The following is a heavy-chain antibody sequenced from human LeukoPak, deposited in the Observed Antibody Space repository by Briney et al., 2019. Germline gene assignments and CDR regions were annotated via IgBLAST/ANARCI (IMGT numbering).Heavy chain of an antibody. D-gene: IGHD3-3*01. V-gene: IGHV3-11*01. CDR3: ARGPLGDDFWSGYTFDY. Sequence: GSTIYYAASVKGRFTISRDNAKNSLYLQMNSLRAEDTAVYYCARGPLGDDFWSGYTFDYWGQGTLVTVSS. J-gene: IGHJ4*02. CDR2: GSTI.